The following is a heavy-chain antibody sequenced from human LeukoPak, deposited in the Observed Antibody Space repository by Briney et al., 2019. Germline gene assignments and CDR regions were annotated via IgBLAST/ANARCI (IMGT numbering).Heavy chain of an antibody. J-gene: IGHJ4*02. V-gene: IGHV3-48*03. CDR1: GFTFSSYE. D-gene: IGHD3-22*01. Sequence: GGSLRLSCAASGFTFSSYEMNWVRQAPGKGLEWVSYISSSGSTIYYADSVKGRFTISRDNAKNSLYLQMNSLRAEDTAVYYCARGPYYSDRSVENYWGQGTLVTVSS. CDR2: ISSSGSTI. CDR3: ARGPYYSDRSVENY.